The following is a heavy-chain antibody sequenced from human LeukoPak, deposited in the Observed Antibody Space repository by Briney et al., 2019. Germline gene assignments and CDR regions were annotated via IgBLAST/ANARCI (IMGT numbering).Heavy chain of an antibody. J-gene: IGHJ5*02. D-gene: IGHD3-10*01. V-gene: IGHV4-59*12. CDR2: IYYSGST. CDR3: ARDSGTTGEVKFDP. Sequence: SETLSLTCGVYGGSFSSYHWSWIRQPPGQGLEWIGYIYYSGSTNYNPSLKSRVTISVDTSKTQFSLKLSSVTAADTAVYYCARDSGTTGEVKFDPWGQGTLVTVSA. CDR1: GGSFSSYH.